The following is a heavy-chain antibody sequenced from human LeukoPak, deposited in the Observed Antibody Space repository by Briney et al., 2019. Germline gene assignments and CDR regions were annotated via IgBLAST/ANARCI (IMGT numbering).Heavy chain of an antibody. CDR1: GFTFSNYA. CDR2: ISGSGGST. D-gene: IGHD5-18*01. Sequence: GGSLSLSCAASGFTFSNYAMSWVRQAPGKGLEWVPVISGSGGSTYYADSVKGQFTIFRDNSKNTVYLQMNSLRADDTAVYYCAKGDTGMVRRYYFDYWGQGTLVTVSS. CDR3: AKGDTGMVRRYYFDY. V-gene: IGHV3-23*01. J-gene: IGHJ4*02.